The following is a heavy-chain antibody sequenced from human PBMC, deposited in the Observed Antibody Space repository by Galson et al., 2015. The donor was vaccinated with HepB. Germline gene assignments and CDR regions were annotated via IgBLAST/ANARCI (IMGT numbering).Heavy chain of an antibody. CDR2: ISGSGDST. Sequence: SLRLSCAASGFTFSNYAMSWVRQAPGKGLELVSGISGSGDSTHYADSVKGRFTISRDNSKNTLFLQVNSLRVGDTAVYFCAKGFLEWVSFFDSWGQGALVTVSS. J-gene: IGHJ4*02. D-gene: IGHD3-3*01. V-gene: IGHV3-23*01. CDR3: AKGFLEWVSFFDS. CDR1: GFTFSNYA.